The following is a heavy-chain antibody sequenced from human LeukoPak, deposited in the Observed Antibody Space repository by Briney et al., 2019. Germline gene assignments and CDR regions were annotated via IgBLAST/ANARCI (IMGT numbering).Heavy chain of an antibody. J-gene: IGHJ4*02. CDR2: IRYDGSNK. CDR3: ARGFLNYYDSSVMDY. CDR1: GFTFSSYG. V-gene: IGHV3-30*02. Sequence: PGGSLRLSCAASGFTFSSYGMHWVRQAPGKGLEWVAFIRYDGSNKYYADSVKGRFTISRDNAKNSLYLQMNSLRAEDTAVYYCARGFLNYYDSSVMDYWGQGTLVTVSS. D-gene: IGHD3-22*01.